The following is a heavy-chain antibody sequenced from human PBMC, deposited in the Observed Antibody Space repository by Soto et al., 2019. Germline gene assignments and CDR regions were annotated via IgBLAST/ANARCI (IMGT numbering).Heavy chain of an antibody. CDR2: INPNSGDT. J-gene: IGHJ4*02. V-gene: IGHV1-2*02. D-gene: IGHD2-21*02. CDR1: GYTFTSYY. Sequence: QAQLVQSGAEVKKPGASVKVSCEASGYTFTSYYMHWVRQAPGQGLEWMGWINPNSGDTKKAQKFRGRVTMTRDTSITTAYMEVKMLTSDDTAVYYCARQLAYCGGDCFTEPVDYWGQGTLVTVSS. CDR3: ARQLAYCGGDCFTEPVDY.